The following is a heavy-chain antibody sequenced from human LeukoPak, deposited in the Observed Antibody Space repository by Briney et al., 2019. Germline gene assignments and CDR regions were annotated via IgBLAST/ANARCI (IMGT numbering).Heavy chain of an antibody. J-gene: IGHJ4*02. Sequence: SETLSLTCAVFGGSSSSGGYSWSWIRQPPGKGLEWIGYIYHSGSTNYNPSLKSRVTISVDTSKNQFSLKLSSVTAADTAVYYCARGPVAGRSGYRYWGQGTLVTVSS. V-gene: IGHV4-30-2*01. D-gene: IGHD3-3*01. CDR1: GGSSSSGGYS. CDR3: ARGPVAGRSGYRY. CDR2: IYHSGST.